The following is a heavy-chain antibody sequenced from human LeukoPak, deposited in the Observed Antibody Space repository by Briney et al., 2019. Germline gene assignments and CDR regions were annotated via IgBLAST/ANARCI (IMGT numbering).Heavy chain of an antibody. CDR1: GYTFTSYA. D-gene: IGHD2-2*01. CDR3: ASYQLAPYYYYGMDV. J-gene: IGHJ6*02. CDR2: IIPIFGTA. V-gene: IGHV1-69*13. Sequence: ASVKVSCKASGYTFTSYAISWVRQAPGQGLEWMGGIIPIFGTANYAQKFQGRVTITADESTSTAYMELSSLRSEDTAVYYCASYQLAPYYYYGMDVWGQGTTVTVSS.